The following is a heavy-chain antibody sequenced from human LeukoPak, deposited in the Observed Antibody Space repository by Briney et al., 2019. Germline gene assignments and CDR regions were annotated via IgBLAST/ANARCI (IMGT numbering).Heavy chain of an antibody. V-gene: IGHV3-15*01. CDR2: IKSKTDGGTT. CDR1: GFTFSNAW. D-gene: IGHD1-26*01. J-gene: IGHJ4*02. Sequence: GGSLRLSCAASGFTFSNAWMNWVRQAPGKGLEWVGRIKSKTDGGTTDYAAPVKGRFTISRDDSTNTLFLQMNSLKTEDTALYYCTRIIKSGSFDYWGQGTLATVSS. CDR3: TRIIKSGSFDY.